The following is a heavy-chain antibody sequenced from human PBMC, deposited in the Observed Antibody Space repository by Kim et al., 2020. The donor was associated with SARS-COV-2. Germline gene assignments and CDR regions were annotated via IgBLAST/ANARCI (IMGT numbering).Heavy chain of an antibody. CDR3: ARHEDCSSTSCQAYYYYGMDV. D-gene: IGHD2-2*01. CDR2: IYYSGST. Sequence: SETLSLTCTVSGGSISSSSYYWGWIRQPPGKGLEWIGSIYYSGSTYYNPSLKSRVTISVDTSKNQFSLKLSSVTAADTAVYYCARHEDCSSTSCQAYYYYGMDVWGQGTTVTVSS. CDR1: GGSISSSSYY. J-gene: IGHJ6*02. V-gene: IGHV4-39*01.